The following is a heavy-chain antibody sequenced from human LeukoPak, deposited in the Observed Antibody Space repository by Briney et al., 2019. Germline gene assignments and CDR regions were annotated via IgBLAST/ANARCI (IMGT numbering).Heavy chain of an antibody. CDR3: ARSEWLDTYYFDY. J-gene: IGHJ4*02. V-gene: IGHV4-59*08. D-gene: IGHD6-19*01. Sequence: SETLSLTCTVSGGSISSYYWSWIRQPPGKGLEWIGYIYYSGSTNYNPSLKSRVAISVDTSENQFSLKLSSVTAADTAVYYCARSEWLDTYYFDYWGQGTLVTVSS. CDR2: IYYSGST. CDR1: GGSISSYY.